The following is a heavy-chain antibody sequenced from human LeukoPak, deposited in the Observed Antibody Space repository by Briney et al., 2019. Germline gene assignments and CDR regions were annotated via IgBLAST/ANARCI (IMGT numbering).Heavy chain of an antibody. Sequence: GGSLRLSCAASGFTFSDHYMDGVRQAPGKGLEWVGRSTNRLNSYTTEYAASVKGRFTISRDDSKNSLYLQMNSLKTEDTAVYYCARVSLGNYGEFDCWGQGTLVIVSS. CDR3: ARVSLGNYGEFDC. CDR2: STNRLNSYTT. V-gene: IGHV3-72*01. CDR1: GFTFSDHY. D-gene: IGHD3-10*01. J-gene: IGHJ4*02.